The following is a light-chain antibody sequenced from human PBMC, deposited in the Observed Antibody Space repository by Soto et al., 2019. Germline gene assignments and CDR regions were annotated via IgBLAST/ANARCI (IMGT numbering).Light chain of an antibody. CDR3: CLYASTIWL. V-gene: IGLV2-23*01. J-gene: IGLJ3*02. CDR2: EGT. Sequence: QSALTQPASVSGSPGQSITISCIRTSSEVGSKNFFSWYQKHPGKAPKLIIYEGTKRPSGVSNRFSGSKSGNAASLTVSGLQAEDEAEYFCCLYASTIWLSGGGTKLTVL. CDR1: SSEVGSKNF.